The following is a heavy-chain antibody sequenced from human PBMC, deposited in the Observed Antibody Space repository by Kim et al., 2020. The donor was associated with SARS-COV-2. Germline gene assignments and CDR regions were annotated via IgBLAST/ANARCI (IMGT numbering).Heavy chain of an antibody. Sequence: SPSFQGQVTISADKSISTAYLQWSSLKASDTAMYYCARLSGGTENWFDPWGQGTLVTVSS. V-gene: IGHV5-51*01. J-gene: IGHJ5*02. CDR3: ARLSGGTENWFDP. D-gene: IGHD3-16*01.